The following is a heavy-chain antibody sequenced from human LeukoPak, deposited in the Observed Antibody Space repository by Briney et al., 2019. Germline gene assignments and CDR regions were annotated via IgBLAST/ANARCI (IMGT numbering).Heavy chain of an antibody. V-gene: IGHV4-39*01. D-gene: IGHD1-7*01. CDR3: ARRKTGTMEDY. CDR2: IYDSGST. Sequence: SETLSLTCTVSGGSIRSSYYYWGWIRQPPGKGLEWIGSIYDSGSTYYNPSLKSRVTISVDTSKSQFSLKLSSVTAADTAVYYCARRKTGTMEDYWGQGTLVTVSS. J-gene: IGHJ4*02. CDR1: GGSIRSSYYY.